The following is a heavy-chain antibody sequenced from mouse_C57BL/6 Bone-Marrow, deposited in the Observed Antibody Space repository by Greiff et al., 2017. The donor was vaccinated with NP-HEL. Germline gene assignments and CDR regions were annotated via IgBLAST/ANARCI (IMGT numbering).Heavy chain of an antibody. V-gene: IGHV1-54*01. D-gene: IGHD1-1*01. Sequence: VKLMESGAELVRPGTSVKVSCKASGYAFTNYLIEWVKQRPGQGLVWIGVINPGSGGTNYNEKFKGKATLTADKSSSTAYMQLSSLTSEDSAVYFCARSITTVVATGDYWGQGTTLTVSS. CDR3: ARSITTVVATGDY. CDR2: INPGSGGT. J-gene: IGHJ2*01. CDR1: GYAFTNYL.